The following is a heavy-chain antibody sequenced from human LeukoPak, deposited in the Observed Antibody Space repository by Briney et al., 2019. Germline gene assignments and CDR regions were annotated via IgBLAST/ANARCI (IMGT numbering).Heavy chain of an antibody. V-gene: IGHV3-23*01. Sequence: GGSLRLSCGASGFTFSSYAMTWVRQAPGKGLEWVSAISRTGGYTYYTDSVKGRFTISRDNSKNTLYLEMNSLKVEDTAIYYCARSCSSRFSSPRRPYYFDYWGQGTLVTVSS. CDR1: GFTFSSYA. CDR2: ISRTGGYT. CDR3: ARSCSSRFSSPRRPYYFDY. D-gene: IGHD6-13*01. J-gene: IGHJ4*02.